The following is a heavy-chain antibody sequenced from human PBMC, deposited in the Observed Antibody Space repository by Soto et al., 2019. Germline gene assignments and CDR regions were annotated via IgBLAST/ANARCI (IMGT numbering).Heavy chain of an antibody. D-gene: IGHD3-22*01. CDR2: IYYSGST. V-gene: IGHV4-31*03. Sequence: KPSETLSLTCTVSGGSISSGGYYWSWIRQHPGKGLEWIGYIYYSGSTYYNPSLKSRVTISVDTSKNQFSLKLSSVTAADTAVYYCARGYYYDSSGYPNWFDPWGQGTLVTVSS. J-gene: IGHJ5*02. CDR3: ARGYYYDSSGYPNWFDP. CDR1: GGSISSGGYY.